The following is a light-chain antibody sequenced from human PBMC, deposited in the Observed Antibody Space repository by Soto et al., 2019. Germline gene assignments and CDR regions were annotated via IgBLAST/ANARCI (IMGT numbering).Light chain of an antibody. CDR3: QQSDRTPYT. CDR1: QTISTY. V-gene: IGKV1-39*01. J-gene: IGKJ2*01. Sequence: DIQMTQSPSSLSASVGDRVTITCRASQTISTYLNWYQQKPGKAPRLLIYDASSLLSGVPSRFSGSGSGTDFTLTSASLQPEDFSTYYCQQSDRTPYTFGQGTKVEI. CDR2: DAS.